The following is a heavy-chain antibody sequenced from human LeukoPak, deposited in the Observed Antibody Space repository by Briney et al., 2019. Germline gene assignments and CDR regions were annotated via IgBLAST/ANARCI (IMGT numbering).Heavy chain of an antibody. CDR3: ASSYGGYDSSGYYSEVDY. J-gene: IGHJ4*02. CDR2: IYSGGST. Sequence: GGSLRLSCAASGFTVSSNYMSWVRQAPGKGLEWVSVIYSGGSTYYVDSVKGRFTISRDNSKNTLYLQMNSLRAEDTAVYYCASSYGGYDSSGYYSEVDYWGQGTLVTVSS. D-gene: IGHD3-22*01. V-gene: IGHV3-53*01. CDR1: GFTVSSNY.